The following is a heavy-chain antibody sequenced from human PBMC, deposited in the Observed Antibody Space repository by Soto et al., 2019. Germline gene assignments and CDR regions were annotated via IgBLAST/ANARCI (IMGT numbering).Heavy chain of an antibody. J-gene: IGHJ4*02. D-gene: IGHD6-19*01. CDR3: ARHTPSVIAVAGFVY. CDR1: GGSISSSSYY. CDR2: IYYSGST. V-gene: IGHV4-39*01. Sequence: SETLSLTCTVSGGSISSSSYYWGWIRQPPGKGLEWIGSIYYSGSTYYNPSLKSRVTISVDTSKNQFSLKLSSVTAADTAVYYCARHTPSVIAVAGFVYWGQGTLVTVSS.